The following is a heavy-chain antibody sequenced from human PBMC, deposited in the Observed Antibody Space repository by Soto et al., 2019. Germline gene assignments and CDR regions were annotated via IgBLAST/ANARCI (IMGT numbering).Heavy chain of an antibody. CDR3: AREYSSSSGHDYYYGMDV. V-gene: IGHV4-4*08. CDR1: GDSVTSHY. Sequence: SETLSLTCSFSGDSVTSHYLTWIRQSPEKGLEWIGSMYYSGSSYYNPSLKSRVTISVDTSKNQFSLKLSSVTAADTAVYYCAREYSSSSGHDYYYGMDVWGQGTTVTVSS. D-gene: IGHD6-6*01. J-gene: IGHJ6*02. CDR2: MYYSGSS.